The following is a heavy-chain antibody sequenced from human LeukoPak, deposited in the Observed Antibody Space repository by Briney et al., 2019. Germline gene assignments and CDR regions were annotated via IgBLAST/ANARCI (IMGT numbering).Heavy chain of an antibody. CDR1: GYTFTSYD. J-gene: IGHJ4*02. D-gene: IGHD3-16*01. CDR3: ARGRFGSYVAIDDY. CDR2: MNPNSGNT. V-gene: IGHV1-8*01. Sequence: ASVKVSCKASGYTFTSYDINWVRQATGQGLEWMGWMNPNSGNTGYAQRFQGRVTMTRNTSISTAYMELSSLRSEDTAVYYCARGRFGSYVAIDDYWGQGTLVTVSS.